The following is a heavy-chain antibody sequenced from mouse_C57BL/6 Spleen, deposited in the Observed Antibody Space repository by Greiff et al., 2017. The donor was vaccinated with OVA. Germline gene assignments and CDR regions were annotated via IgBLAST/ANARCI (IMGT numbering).Heavy chain of an antibody. J-gene: IGHJ4*01. V-gene: IGHV1-39*01. CDR2: INPNYGTT. D-gene: IGHD2-1*01. CDR3: GGGGTGGNYEAMDY. CDR1: GYSFTDYN. Sequence: VQLQQSGPELVKPGASVKISCKASGYSFTDYNMNWVKQSNGKSLEWIGVINPNYGTTSYNQKFKGKATLTVDQSSSTAYMQLNSLTSEDSAVDYWGGGGTGGNYEAMDYWGQGTSVTVSS.